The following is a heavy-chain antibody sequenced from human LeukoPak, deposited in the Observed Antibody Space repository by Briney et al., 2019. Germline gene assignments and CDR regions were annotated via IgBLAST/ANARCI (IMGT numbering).Heavy chain of an antibody. CDR2: ISVSGVTT. CDR3: VKCTAACQHTYFDH. V-gene: IGHV3-23*01. Sequence: PGGSLRLSCAASGFTFSAYAMSWVRQAPGKVLEWVSAISVSGVTTPCADSVKGRFTISRDNSKNTLYLHMNSLRAEDTAVYYCVKCTAACQHTYFDHWGQGTLVTVSS. CDR1: GFTFSAYA. J-gene: IGHJ4*02. D-gene: IGHD2-8*02.